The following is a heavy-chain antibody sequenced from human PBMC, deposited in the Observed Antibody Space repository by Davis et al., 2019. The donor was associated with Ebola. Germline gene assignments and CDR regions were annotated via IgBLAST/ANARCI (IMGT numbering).Heavy chain of an antibody. J-gene: IGHJ4*02. CDR1: GGSISSGDYY. Sequence: MPSETLSLTCTVSGGSISSGDYYWSWIRQPPGKGLEWIGYIYYSGSTYYNPSLKSRVTISVDTSKNQFSLKLSSVTAADTAVYYCARSKAYMVRGVITNWGQGTLVTVSS. V-gene: IGHV4-30-4*01. D-gene: IGHD3-10*01. CDR2: IYYSGST. CDR3: ARSKAYMVRGVITN.